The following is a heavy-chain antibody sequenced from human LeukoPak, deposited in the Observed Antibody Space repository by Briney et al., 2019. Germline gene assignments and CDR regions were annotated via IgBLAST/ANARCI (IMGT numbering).Heavy chain of an antibody. J-gene: IGHJ4*02. CDR1: GFTFSSYS. Sequence: GGSLRLSCAASGFTFSSYSMNWVCQAPGKGLEWVSSISSSSSYIYYADSVKGRFTISRDNAKNSLYLQMNSLRAEDTAVYYCARDLIVLRVYAIRGGGFDYWGQGTLVTVSS. V-gene: IGHV3-21*01. D-gene: IGHD2-8*01. CDR3: ARDLIVLRVYAIRGGGFDY. CDR2: ISSSSSYI.